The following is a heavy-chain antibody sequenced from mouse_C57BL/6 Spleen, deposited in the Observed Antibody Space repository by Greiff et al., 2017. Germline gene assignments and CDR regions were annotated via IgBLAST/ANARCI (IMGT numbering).Heavy chain of an antibody. V-gene: IGHV1-5*01. J-gene: IGHJ2*01. CDR2: IYPGTSDT. D-gene: IGHD1-1*01. Sequence: VQLQQSGTVLARPGASVKMSCKTSGYTFTSYWMHWVKQRPGQGLEWIGAIYPGTSDTSYNQKFKGKAKLTAVTSASTAYMELSSLTNEDSAVYYCTRSGTTVVAPFDYWGQGTTLTVSS. CDR1: GYTFTSYW. CDR3: TRSGTTVVAPFDY.